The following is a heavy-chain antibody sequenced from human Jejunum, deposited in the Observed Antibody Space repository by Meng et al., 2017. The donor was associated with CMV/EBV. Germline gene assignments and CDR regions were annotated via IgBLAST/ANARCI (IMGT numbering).Heavy chain of an antibody. V-gene: IGHV3-7*01. CDR2: INLDGTEK. Sequence: TFGSYWMGWVRQAPGKGLEWVADINLDGTEKNYVDSVKGRFTISRDNAKNSLYLQMNSLRPEDTAVYYCATEVAVRNYFSYGMDVWGQGTAVTVSS. CDR3: ATEVAVRNYFSYGMDV. CDR1: TFGSYW. J-gene: IGHJ6*02. D-gene: IGHD3-10*01.